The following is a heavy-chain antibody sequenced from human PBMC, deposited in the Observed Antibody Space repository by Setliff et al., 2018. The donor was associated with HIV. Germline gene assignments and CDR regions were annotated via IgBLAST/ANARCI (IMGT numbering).Heavy chain of an antibody. V-gene: IGHV4-34*01. D-gene: IGHD3-9*01. Sequence: PSETLSLTCAVYGGSFSDYYWGWIRQPPGKGLEWIGEINHSGTTIYSPSLKSRVRMSADMSKKYFFLKLNSVTAADTGVYYCARVGRGYYDILTGISVWGQGTLVTVSS. CDR1: GGSFSDYY. J-gene: IGHJ4*02. CDR2: INHSGTT. CDR3: ARVGRGYYDILTGISV.